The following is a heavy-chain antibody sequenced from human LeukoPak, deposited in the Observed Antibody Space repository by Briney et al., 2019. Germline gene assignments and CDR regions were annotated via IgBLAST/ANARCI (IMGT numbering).Heavy chain of an antibody. CDR2: VSYTGST. J-gene: IGHJ4*02. CDR1: GGSISSGGHY. V-gene: IGHV4-31*03. D-gene: IGHD2-2*01. CDR3: ATTVEVPAAHFDH. Sequence: SQTLSLTCSVSGGSISSGGHYWSWIRQQPGEGLEWVGYVSYTGSTYYNPSLKSRVTMSVDIAKNQFFLELNSVTAADTAVYFCATTVEVPAAHFDHWGQGTLVTVSS.